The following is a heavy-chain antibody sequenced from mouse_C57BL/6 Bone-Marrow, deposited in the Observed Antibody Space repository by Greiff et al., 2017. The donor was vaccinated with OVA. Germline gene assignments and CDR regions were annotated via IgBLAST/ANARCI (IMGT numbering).Heavy chain of an antibody. CDR2: IYPGDGDT. Sequence: QVQLKESGAELVKPGASVKISCKASGYAFSSYWMNWVKQRPGKGLEWIGQIYPGDGDTNYNGKFKGKATLTADKSSSTAYMQLSSLTSEDSAVYFCARYGTYYSNFYFDYWGQGTTRTVSS. V-gene: IGHV1-80*01. J-gene: IGHJ2*01. CDR1: GYAFSSYW. CDR3: ARYGTYYSNFYFDY. D-gene: IGHD2-5*01.